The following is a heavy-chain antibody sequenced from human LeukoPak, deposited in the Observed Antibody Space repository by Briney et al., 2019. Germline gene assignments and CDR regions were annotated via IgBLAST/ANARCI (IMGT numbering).Heavy chain of an antibody. V-gene: IGHV3-23*01. CDR1: GFHISSYA. Sequence: GGSLRLSCAASGFHISSYAMNWVRQAPGKGLEWVSSVSGSGGSTYSTYYADSLKGRITVSRDDSKNTFYLQMISLRDEDTAVYYCVRSNIVVVAAAGDVWGQGTLVTVSS. CDR2: VSGSGGSTYST. CDR3: VRSNIVVVAAAGDV. D-gene: IGHD2-15*01. J-gene: IGHJ3*01.